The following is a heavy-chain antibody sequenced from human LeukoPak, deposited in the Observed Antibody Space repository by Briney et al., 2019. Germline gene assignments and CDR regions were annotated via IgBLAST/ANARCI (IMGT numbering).Heavy chain of an antibody. Sequence: PGGSLRLSCAASGFTFSSYSMNWVRQAPGKGLEWVSSISSSSSYIYYADSVKGRFIISRDNSKNTVYLQVTSLRVGDTATYFCAKGSRLDCYDYWGQGTLVTVSS. V-gene: IGHV3-21*04. CDR3: AKGSRLDCYDY. D-gene: IGHD1-1*01. CDR2: ISSSSSYI. CDR1: GFTFSSYS. J-gene: IGHJ4*02.